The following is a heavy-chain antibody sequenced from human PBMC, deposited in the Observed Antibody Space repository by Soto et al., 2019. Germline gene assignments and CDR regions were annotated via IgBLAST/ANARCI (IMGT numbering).Heavy chain of an antibody. CDR2: ISAYNGNT. CDR1: GYMFTTYG. V-gene: IGHV1-18*01. CDR3: ARERWSSTSCYKGPFYYDGLDV. Sequence: VQLVQSGAEVKKPGASVKVACKASGYMFTTYGISWVRQAPVQGLEWMGWISAYNGNTKYAQKLQGRVTMTTDTSASTVYMWLRILTSDDTAVYSCARERWSSTSCYKGPFYYDGLDVWGQGTTVTVSS. J-gene: IGHJ6*02. D-gene: IGHD2-2*02.